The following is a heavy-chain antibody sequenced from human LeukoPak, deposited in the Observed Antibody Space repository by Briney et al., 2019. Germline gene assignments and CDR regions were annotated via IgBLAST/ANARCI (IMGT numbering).Heavy chain of an antibody. CDR2: INHSGST. J-gene: IGHJ4*02. CDR3: ARHTGLFRWFGELTNHFDY. Sequence: PSETLSLTCAVYGGSFSGYYWSWIRQPPGKGLEWIGEINHSGSTNYNPSLKSRVTISVDTSKNQFSLKLSSVTAADTAVYYCARHTGLFRWFGELTNHFDYWGQGTLVTVSS. V-gene: IGHV4-34*01. D-gene: IGHD3-10*01. CDR1: GGSFSGYY.